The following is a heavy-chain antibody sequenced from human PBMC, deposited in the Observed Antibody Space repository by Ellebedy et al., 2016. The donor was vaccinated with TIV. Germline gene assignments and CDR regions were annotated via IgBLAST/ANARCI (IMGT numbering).Heavy chain of an antibody. Sequence: MPSETLSLTCAVYGESFSDYYWNWIRQSPGNGLEWIGEIDHSGILNYNPSLESRVTISVDTSKNQISLRLSSLTAADTAVYYCAASPLDPLNPPLWGHGTLVTVSP. CDR1: GESFSDYY. J-gene: IGHJ4*01. D-gene: IGHD3-9*01. CDR3: AASPLDPLNPPL. V-gene: IGHV4-34*01. CDR2: IDHSGIL.